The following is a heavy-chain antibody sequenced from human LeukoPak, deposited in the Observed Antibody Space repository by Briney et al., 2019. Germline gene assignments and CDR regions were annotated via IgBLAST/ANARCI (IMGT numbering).Heavy chain of an antibody. D-gene: IGHD6-19*01. J-gene: IGHJ4*02. Sequence: ASVKVSCKASRYTFTSYYMHWVRQAPGQGLEWMGVVNPSGGSPTYAQKFQGRVTMTRDTSTSTVYMELSSLRSEDTSVYYCARGGWYFDYWGQGTLVTVSS. CDR3: ARGGWYFDY. CDR1: RYTFTSYY. CDR2: VNPSGGSP. V-gene: IGHV1-46*01.